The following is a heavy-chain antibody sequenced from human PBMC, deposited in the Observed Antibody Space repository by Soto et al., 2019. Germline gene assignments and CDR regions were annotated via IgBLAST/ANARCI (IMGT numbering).Heavy chain of an antibody. CDR1: GFTFSSYG. D-gene: IGHD3-10*01. Sequence: VQLVESGGGLVQPGGSLRLSCAASGFTFSSYGMHWVRQAPGKGLEWVAVISYDGSNKYYADSVKGRFTISRDNSKNTLYLQMNSLRAEDTAVYYCAKEVRYGSGNYYYYYGMDVWGQGTTVTVSS. J-gene: IGHJ6*02. V-gene: IGHV3-30*18. CDR2: ISYDGSNK. CDR3: AKEVRYGSGNYYYYYGMDV.